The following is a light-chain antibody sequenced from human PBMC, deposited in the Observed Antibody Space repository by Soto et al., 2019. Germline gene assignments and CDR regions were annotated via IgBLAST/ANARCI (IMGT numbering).Light chain of an antibody. J-gene: IGKJ3*01. V-gene: IGKV1-39*01. Sequence: DIQMTQCPSSLSASVGDTFAISCRASQSINNYLNWYQQKPGKAPKLLVYTTSNLQSGVPSRFSGSGSGTDFTLTIDSLQPEDFATYFCQHSYTKRITFGPGTKVDIK. CDR1: QSINNY. CDR3: QHSYTKRIT. CDR2: TTS.